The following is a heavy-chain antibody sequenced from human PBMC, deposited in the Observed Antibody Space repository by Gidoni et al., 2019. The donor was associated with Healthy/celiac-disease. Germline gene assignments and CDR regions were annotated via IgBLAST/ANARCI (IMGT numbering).Heavy chain of an antibody. CDR3: ARKRDSSSWAEVDY. D-gene: IGHD6-13*01. J-gene: IGHJ4*02. Sequence: QVQLVESGGGVVQPGRSLRLSCAASGFTFSSYGMHWVRQAPGKGLEWVAVIWYDGSNKYYADSVKGRFTISRDNSKNTLYLQMNSLRAEDTAVYYCARKRDSSSWAEVDYWGQGTLVTVSS. CDR1: GFTFSSYG. V-gene: IGHV3-33*01. CDR2: IWYDGSNK.